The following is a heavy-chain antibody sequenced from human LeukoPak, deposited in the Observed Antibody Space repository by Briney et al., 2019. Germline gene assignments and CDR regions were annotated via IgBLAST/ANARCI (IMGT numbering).Heavy chain of an antibody. CDR2: INPNSGGT. V-gene: IGHV1-2*02. CDR3: ARGEYQLLLFDP. CDR1: GYTFTSYG. D-gene: IGHD2-2*01. Sequence: ASVKVSCKASGYTFTSYGISWVRQAPGQGLEWMGWINPNSGGTNYAQKFQGRVTMTRDTSISTAYMELSRLRSDDTAVYYCARGEYQLLLFDPWGQGTLVTVSS. J-gene: IGHJ5*02.